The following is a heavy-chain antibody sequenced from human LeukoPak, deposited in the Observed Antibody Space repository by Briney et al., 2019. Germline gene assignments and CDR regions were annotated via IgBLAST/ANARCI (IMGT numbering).Heavy chain of an antibody. J-gene: IGHJ5*02. Sequence: SETLSLTCTVSGGSISSSSYYWGWIRQPPGKGLEWIGSIYYSGSTYYNPSLKSRVTISVDTSKNQFSLKLSSVTAADTAVYYCARGSSGWSYFANWFDPWGQGTLVTVSS. D-gene: IGHD6-19*01. CDR1: GGSISSSSYY. V-gene: IGHV4-39*07. CDR3: ARGSSGWSYFANWFDP. CDR2: IYYSGST.